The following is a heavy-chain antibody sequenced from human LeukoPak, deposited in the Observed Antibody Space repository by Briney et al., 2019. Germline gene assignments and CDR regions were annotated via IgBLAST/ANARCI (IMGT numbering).Heavy chain of an antibody. J-gene: IGHJ6*02. Sequence: PGGSLRLSCAASGFTFDDYGMSWVRQAPGKGLEWVGRIISKTDGGATDYAAPVQGRVTISRDDSKTTLYLQMNSLKTEDTAVYYCSRALSYYGMDVWGQGTTVTVSS. D-gene: IGHD3-16*01. CDR1: GFTFDDYG. V-gene: IGHV3-15*01. CDR2: IISKTDGGAT. CDR3: SRALSYYGMDV.